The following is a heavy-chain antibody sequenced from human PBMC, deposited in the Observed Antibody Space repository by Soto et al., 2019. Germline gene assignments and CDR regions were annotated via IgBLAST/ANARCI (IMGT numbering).Heavy chain of an antibody. CDR3: AKGDFWSGYNY. V-gene: IGHV3-30*18. CDR1: GFAFSSYG. J-gene: IGHJ4*02. Sequence: PGGSLRLSCAASGFAFSSYGMHWVRQAPGKGLEWVAVISYDGSNKYYADSVKGRFTISRDNSKNTLYLQMNSLRAEDTAVYYCAKGDFWSGYNYWGQGTLVTVSS. D-gene: IGHD3-3*01. CDR2: ISYDGSNK.